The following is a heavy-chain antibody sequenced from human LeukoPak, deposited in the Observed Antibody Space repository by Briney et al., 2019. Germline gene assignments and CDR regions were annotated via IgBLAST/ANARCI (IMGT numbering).Heavy chain of an antibody. V-gene: IGHV3-74*01. CDR2: INGDGSST. CDR1: GFTFSSYW. CDR3: ARGPPWYFDL. D-gene: IGHD6-25*01. Sequence: GGSLRLSCAASGFTFSSYWMHWVRQAPGKGLVWVSRINGDGSSTAYADSVKGRFTVSRDNAKNTLYLQMNSLTAEDTAVYYCARGPPWYFDLWGRGTLVTVSS. J-gene: IGHJ2*01.